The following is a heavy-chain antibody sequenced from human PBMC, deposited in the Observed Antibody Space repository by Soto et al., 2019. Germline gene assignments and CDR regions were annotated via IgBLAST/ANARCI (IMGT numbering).Heavy chain of an antibody. J-gene: IGHJ1*01. CDR2: ISSSGSTI. Sequence: GGSLRLSCAASGFTFSDYYMSWIRQAPGKGLEWVSYISSSGSTIYYADSVKGRFTISRDNAKNSLYLQMNSLRAEDTAVYYCARDGITIFGVVTHAEYFQHWGQGTLVTVSS. CDR1: GFTFSDYY. D-gene: IGHD3-3*01. CDR3: ARDGITIFGVVTHAEYFQH. V-gene: IGHV3-11*01.